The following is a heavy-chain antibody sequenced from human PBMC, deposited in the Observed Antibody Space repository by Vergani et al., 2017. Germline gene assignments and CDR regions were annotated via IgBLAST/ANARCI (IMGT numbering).Heavy chain of an antibody. J-gene: IGHJ4*02. CDR2: IIPIFGTA. Sequence: QVQLVQSGAEVKKPGSSVKVSCKASGGTFSSYAISWVRQAPGQGLEWMGGIIPIFGTANYAKQCQGRVTITADESTSTAYMELSSLRSEDTGVYYCARSDRGYCTNGVCYTDFDYWGQGTLVTVSS. CDR1: GGTFSSYA. CDR3: ARSDRGYCTNGVCYTDFDY. V-gene: IGHV1-69*01. D-gene: IGHD2-8*01.